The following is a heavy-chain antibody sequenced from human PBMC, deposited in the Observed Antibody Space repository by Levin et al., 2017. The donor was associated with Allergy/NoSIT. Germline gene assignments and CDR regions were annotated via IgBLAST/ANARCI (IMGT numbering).Heavy chain of an antibody. D-gene: IGHD3-22*01. J-gene: IGHJ3*01. CDR1: GFTFSISS. V-gene: IGHV3-21*01. Sequence: LSLTCAASGFTFSISSMIWVRQAPGKGLEYVSSISSSSSYIYYADSVKGRFTISRDNAKNSLRLQMNSLRADDTSVYYCARAYDGSGYYYLDAFDFWGQGTMVTVSS. CDR3: ARAYDGSGYYYLDAFDF. CDR2: ISSSSSYI.